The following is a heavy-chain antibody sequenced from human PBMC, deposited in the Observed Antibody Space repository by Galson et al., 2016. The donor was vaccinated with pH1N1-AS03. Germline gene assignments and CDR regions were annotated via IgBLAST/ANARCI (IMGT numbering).Heavy chain of an antibody. CDR3: AKISLYASPRTYYDGMDV. Sequence: SLRLSCAASGFIFRNYAMSWVRQTPGKGLEWVAGITGSGGAYYAGSVWGRFTISRDNSKYTLYLQLNTLRPDDTAVYYCAKISLYASPRTYYDGMDVWGQGTTVTVSS. V-gene: IGHV3-23*01. CDR1: GFIFRNYA. D-gene: IGHD2-2*01. CDR2: ITGSGGA. J-gene: IGHJ6*02.